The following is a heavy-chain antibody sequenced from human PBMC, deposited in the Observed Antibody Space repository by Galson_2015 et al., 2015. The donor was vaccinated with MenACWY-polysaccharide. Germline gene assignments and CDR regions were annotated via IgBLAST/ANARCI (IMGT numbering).Heavy chain of an antibody. D-gene: IGHD1-26*01. CDR3: ARVEKYSGSFYILY. CDR1: DYSIRRGYF. V-gene: IGHV4-38-2*01. CDR2: IFHSGTT. Sequence: LSLTCAVSDYSIRRGYFWGWIRQPPGKGLEWIASIFHSGTTYYNPSLKSRVTISVDTSKNQFSLKLSSVTAADTAVYYFARVEKYSGSFYILYWGQGTLVTVSS. J-gene: IGHJ4*02.